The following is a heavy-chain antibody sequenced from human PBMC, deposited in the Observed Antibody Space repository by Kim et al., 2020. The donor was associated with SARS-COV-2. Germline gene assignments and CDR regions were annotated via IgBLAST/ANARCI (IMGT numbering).Heavy chain of an antibody. D-gene: IGHD3-22*01. V-gene: IGHV1-69*13. CDR2: IIPIFGTA. J-gene: IGHJ6*02. Sequence: SVKVSCKASGGTFSSYAISWVRQAPGQGLEWMGGIIPIFGTANYAQKFQGRVTITADESTSTAYMELSSLRSEDTAVYYCASTKQSGYYNPYYYGMDVWGQGTTVTVSS. CDR3: ASTKQSGYYNPYYYGMDV. CDR1: GGTFSSYA.